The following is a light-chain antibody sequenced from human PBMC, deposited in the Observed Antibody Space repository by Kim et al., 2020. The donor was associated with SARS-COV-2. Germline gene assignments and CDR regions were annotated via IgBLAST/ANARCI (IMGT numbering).Light chain of an antibody. Sequence: SASQGETATLSSGASQSVSSHLASCQWKPGQAPRFLIYSASTRATGIPARFSGSGSETEFTLTISSLQSEGFAVYYSQQYNNSPYTFGQGTKLQI. V-gene: IGKV3-15*01. CDR3: QQYNNSPYT. CDR2: SAS. J-gene: IGKJ2*01. CDR1: QSVSSH.